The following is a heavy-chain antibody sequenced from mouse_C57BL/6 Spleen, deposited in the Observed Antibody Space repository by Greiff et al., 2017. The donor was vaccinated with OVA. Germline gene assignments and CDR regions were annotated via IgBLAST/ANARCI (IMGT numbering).Heavy chain of an antibody. CDR1: GYTFTSYT. CDR3: ARSGLDSSGFAY. D-gene: IGHD3-2*02. V-gene: IGHV1-4*01. J-gene: IGHJ3*01. Sequence: VQLQQSGAELARPGASVKMSCKASGYTFTSYTMHWVKQRPGQGLEWIGYINPSSGYTKYNQKFKDKATLTADKSSSTAYMQLSSLTSEDSAVYYCARSGLDSSGFAYWGQGTLVTVSA. CDR2: INPSSGYT.